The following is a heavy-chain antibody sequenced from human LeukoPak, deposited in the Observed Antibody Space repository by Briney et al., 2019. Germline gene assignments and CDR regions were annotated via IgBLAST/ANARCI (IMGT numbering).Heavy chain of an antibody. D-gene: IGHD3-9*01. Sequence: SQTLSLTCAVSGGSISSGGYSWSWIRQPPGKGLEWIGYIYHSGSTYYNPSLKSRVTISVDRSKNQFSLKLSSVTAADTAVYYCARGVGIVFDWLLGIQIPPVDAFDIWGQGTMVTVSS. CDR2: IYHSGST. CDR3: ARGVGIVFDWLLGIQIPPVDAFDI. J-gene: IGHJ3*02. V-gene: IGHV4-30-2*01. CDR1: GGSISSGGYS.